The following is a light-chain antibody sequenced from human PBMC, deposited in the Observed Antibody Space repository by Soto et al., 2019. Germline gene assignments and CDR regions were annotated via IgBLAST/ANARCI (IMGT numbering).Light chain of an antibody. Sequence: QSALTQPRSVSGSPGQSVTISCTGTSSDVGGYHYVSWYQQHPGKAPKFMIYDVSERPSGVPDRFSGSKSGNTASLTISGLQAEDEADYYCCSYAGRYTWVFGGGTKVTVL. CDR2: DVS. CDR3: CSYAGRYTWV. J-gene: IGLJ3*02. V-gene: IGLV2-11*01. CDR1: SSDVGGYHY.